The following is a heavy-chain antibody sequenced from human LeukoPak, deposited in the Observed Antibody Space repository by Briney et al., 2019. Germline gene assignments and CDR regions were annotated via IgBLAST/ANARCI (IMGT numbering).Heavy chain of an antibody. Sequence: GGSLRLSCVASGFTFSDYAMSWVRQAPGKGLEWVSIFSTKGGAYYADSVKGRFTTSRDNSKNTLYLQIDSLRAEDTAVYYCAKVAGTGPFDYWGQGTLVTVSS. CDR3: AKVAGTGPFDY. CDR1: GFTFSDYA. J-gene: IGHJ4*02. CDR2: FSTKGGA. D-gene: IGHD6-19*01. V-gene: IGHV3-23*01.